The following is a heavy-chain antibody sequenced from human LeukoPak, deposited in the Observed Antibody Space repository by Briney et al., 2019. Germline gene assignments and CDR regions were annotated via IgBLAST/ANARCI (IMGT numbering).Heavy chain of an antibody. V-gene: IGHV3-48*03. CDR3: AINMAADGDY. D-gene: IGHD6-13*01. CDR2: ISSSGSTI. J-gene: IGHJ4*02. CDR1: GFSISTFE. Sequence: GGSLRLSCAASGFSISTFEMNWVRQAPGKGLEWVSYISSSGSTIYYADSVKGRFTISRDNAKNSLYLQMNSLRAEDTAVYYCAINMAADGDYWGQGTLVTVSS.